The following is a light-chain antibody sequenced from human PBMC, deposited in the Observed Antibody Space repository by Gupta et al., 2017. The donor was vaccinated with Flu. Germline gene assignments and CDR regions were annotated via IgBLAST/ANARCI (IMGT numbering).Light chain of an antibody. CDR2: RAS. V-gene: IGKV1-5*03. J-gene: IGKJ1*01. Sequence: DVQMTQSPSTLSASEGDRVTIACRASQSVSRWVAWYQHKPGQAPKALIYRASNLQSGVPSRFSGSGSGTEFTLTISSLQPDDFATYYCQQHDGLPWTFGQGTKVEIE. CDR3: QQHDGLPWT. CDR1: QSVSRW.